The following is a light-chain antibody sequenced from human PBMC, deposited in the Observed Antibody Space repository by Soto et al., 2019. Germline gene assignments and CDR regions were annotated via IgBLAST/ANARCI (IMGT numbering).Light chain of an antibody. CDR2: AAS. V-gene: IGKV1-39*01. CDR3: QHGYSTPLT. Sequence: IPMTQSPSALSASDGDKVTITCRASQSISTYLHWYQQKPGKAPNLLIYAASTLQSGVPSRFSGSGSGTDFTLTISSLQPEDFATYFCQHGYSTPLTFGGGTKVDIK. J-gene: IGKJ4*01. CDR1: QSISTY.